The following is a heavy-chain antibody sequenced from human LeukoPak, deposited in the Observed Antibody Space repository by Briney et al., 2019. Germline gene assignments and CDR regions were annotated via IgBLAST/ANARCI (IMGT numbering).Heavy chain of an antibody. J-gene: IGHJ3*02. CDR1: GFTFSSYG. CDR3: GRGPPAPRSVFDI. CDR2: IRYDGSNK. V-gene: IGHV3-30*02. D-gene: IGHD3-10*01. Sequence: GGSLRLSCAASGFTFSSYGMHWVRQAPGKGLEWVAFIRYDGSNKYYADSVKGRFTISRDNSKNTLYLQMNSLRAEDTAVYYCGRGPPAPRSVFDIGGQGTRVTVS.